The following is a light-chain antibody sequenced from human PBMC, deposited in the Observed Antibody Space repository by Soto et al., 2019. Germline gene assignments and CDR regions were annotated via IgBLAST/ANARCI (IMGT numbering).Light chain of an antibody. CDR3: SSYTTSNTRQLV. Sequence: QSALAQPASVSGSPGQSITISCTGTSSDVGGYNYVSWYQHHPGKAPKLMIFDVSNRPSGVSNRFSGSKSGNTASLTISGLQPEDEADYYCSSYTTSNTRQLVFGTGTKVPVL. J-gene: IGLJ1*01. CDR2: DVS. V-gene: IGLV2-14*03. CDR1: SSDVGGYNY.